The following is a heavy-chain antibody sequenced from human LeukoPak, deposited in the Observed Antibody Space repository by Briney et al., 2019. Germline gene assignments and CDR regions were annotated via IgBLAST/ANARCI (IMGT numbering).Heavy chain of an antibody. V-gene: IGHV4-30-4*07. D-gene: IGHD1-26*01. J-gene: IGHJ4*02. CDR2: IYYSGST. CDR3: ARDRGIVGATSAIRFDY. Sequence: PSETLSLTCAVSGGSISSGGYSWSWIRQPPGKGLEWIGYIYYSGSTYYNPSLKSRVTISVDTSKNQFSPNLSSVTAADTAVYYCARDRGIVGATSAIRFDYWGQGALVTVSS. CDR1: GGSISSGGYS.